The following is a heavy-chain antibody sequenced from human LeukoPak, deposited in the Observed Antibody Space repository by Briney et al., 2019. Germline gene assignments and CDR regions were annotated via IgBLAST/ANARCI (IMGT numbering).Heavy chain of an antibody. D-gene: IGHD6-6*01. CDR3: AKDRWRDGSSSFDN. V-gene: IGHV1-18*01. J-gene: IGHJ4*02. CDR1: GYTFSSYS. Sequence: ASVKVSCKASGYTFSSYSINWVRQAPGQGLEWMGWISTYNGNTNYAQKLQGRVTMTTDTSTSTAYMELRSPRSDDPAVYYCAKDRWRDGSSSFDNWGQGTLVTVSS. CDR2: ISTYNGNT.